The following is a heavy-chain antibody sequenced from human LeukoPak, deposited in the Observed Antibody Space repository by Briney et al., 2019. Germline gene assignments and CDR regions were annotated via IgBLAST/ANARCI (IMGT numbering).Heavy chain of an antibody. V-gene: IGHV3-43*02. J-gene: IGHJ4*02. CDR2: ISGDGGST. Sequence: GGSLRPSWAAPGFTFEDYAMHWVRQAPGKGLEWAPLISGDGGSTYYADSVKGRFTISRDNSKNSLYLQMNSLRTEDTALYYCAKDLRGYSYGSGRYWGQGTLVTVSS. D-gene: IGHD5-18*01. CDR1: GFTFEDYA. CDR3: AKDLRGYSYGSGRY.